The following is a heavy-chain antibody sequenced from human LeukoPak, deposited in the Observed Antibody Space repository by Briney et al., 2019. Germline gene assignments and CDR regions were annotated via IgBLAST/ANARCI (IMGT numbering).Heavy chain of an antibody. CDR1: GCTFSGSA. D-gene: IGHD3-22*01. CDR2: IISKYNNYAT. Sequence: GGSLRLSCAASGCTFSGSAMHWVRQAAGKGLEGVGHIISKYNNYATAYAASVKGRFTISRDDSKNTAYLQMNSLKTQDTAVYYCTSSFTTEYYGMDVWGQGTTVTVSS. CDR3: TSSFTTEYYGMDV. J-gene: IGHJ6*02. V-gene: IGHV3-73*01.